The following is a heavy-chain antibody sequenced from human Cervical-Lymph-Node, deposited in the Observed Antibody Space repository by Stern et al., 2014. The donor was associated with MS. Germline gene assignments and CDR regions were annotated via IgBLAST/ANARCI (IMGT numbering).Heavy chain of an antibody. CDR1: GASISTVGYY. D-gene: IGHD3-16*01. CDR3: ARSDRLWGSFDY. CDR2: ISYIGST. Sequence: QVQLVESGPGLVKPSQTLSLTCTVSGASISTVGYYWSWIRQHPGKGLEWIAYISYIGSTYANPSVKSRVSISADTSKNQFSLNLTSVTAADTALYYCARSDRLWGSFDYWGQGTMVAVSS. V-gene: IGHV4-31*03. J-gene: IGHJ4*02.